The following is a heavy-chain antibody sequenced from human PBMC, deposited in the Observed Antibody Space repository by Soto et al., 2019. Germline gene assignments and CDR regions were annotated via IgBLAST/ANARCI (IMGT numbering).Heavy chain of an antibody. CDR2: INPINGAT. J-gene: IGHJ5*02. Sequence: ASVKVSCKASEYSFIGYHIHWVRQAPGQGLEWMGWINPINGATNYAQKFQGRVTMTRETSISTAYMELSSLRFDDTAVHYCARDLEERLLTYWLDPWGQGTLVTVS. CDR1: EYSFIGYH. CDR3: ARDLEERLLTYWLDP. V-gene: IGHV1-2*02. D-gene: IGHD2-21*02.